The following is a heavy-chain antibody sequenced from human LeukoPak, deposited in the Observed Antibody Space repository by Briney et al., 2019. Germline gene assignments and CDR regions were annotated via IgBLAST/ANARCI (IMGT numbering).Heavy chain of an antibody. CDR1: GYTFTSYY. Sequence: ASVKVSCKASGYTFTSYYMHWVRQAPGQGLEWMGIINPSGGSTSYAQKFQGRVTITADESTSTAYMELSSLRSEDTAVYYCARDYAEQLAVAGNYYYYYMDVRGKGTTVTVSS. CDR2: INPSGGST. CDR3: ARDYAEQLAVAGNYYYYYMDV. J-gene: IGHJ6*03. D-gene: IGHD6-19*01. V-gene: IGHV1-46*01.